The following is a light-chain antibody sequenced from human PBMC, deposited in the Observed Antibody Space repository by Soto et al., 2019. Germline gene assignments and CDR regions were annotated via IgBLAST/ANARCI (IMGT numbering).Light chain of an antibody. J-gene: IGKJ3*01. CDR3: QQVDSYPRT. Sequence: IQLTQSPSSLSASVGDTVTITCRASQAIGSYFAWYQQRPGPPPKLLIYSASTLHSGVPSRLSGSGSGTDFTLSISSLQPEDFATYYCQQVDSYPRTFGPGTTVEI. CDR2: SAS. CDR1: QAIGSY. V-gene: IGKV1-9*01.